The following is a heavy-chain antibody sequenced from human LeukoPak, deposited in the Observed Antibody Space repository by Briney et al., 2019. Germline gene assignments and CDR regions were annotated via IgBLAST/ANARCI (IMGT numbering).Heavy chain of an antibody. CDR2: MNPNSGNT. Sequence: GASVKVPCKASGYTFTSYDINWARQATGQGLEWMGWMNPNSGNTGYAQKFQGRVTMTRNTSISTAYMELSSLRSEDTAVYYCARVFWSGYYSDWFDPWGQGTLVTVSS. J-gene: IGHJ5*02. D-gene: IGHD3-3*01. CDR3: ARVFWSGYYSDWFDP. V-gene: IGHV1-8*01. CDR1: GYTFTSYD.